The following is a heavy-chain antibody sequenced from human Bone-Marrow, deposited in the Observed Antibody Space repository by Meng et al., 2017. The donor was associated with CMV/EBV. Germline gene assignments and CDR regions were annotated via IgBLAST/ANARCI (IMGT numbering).Heavy chain of an antibody. CDR3: ARVGCSSTSCLAEYFQH. D-gene: IGHD2-2*01. Sequence: GGSRRLSCAASGFTFSSYAMHWVRQAPGKGLEYVSAISSSGGSTYYADSVKGRFTISRDNSKNTLYLQMGSLRAEDMAVYYCARVGCSSTSCLAEYFQHWGQGTLVTVSS. J-gene: IGHJ1*01. CDR2: ISSSGGST. CDR1: GFTFSSYA. V-gene: IGHV3-64*02.